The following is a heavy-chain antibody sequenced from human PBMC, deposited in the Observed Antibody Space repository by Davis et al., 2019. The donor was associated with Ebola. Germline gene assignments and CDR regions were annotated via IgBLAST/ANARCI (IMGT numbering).Heavy chain of an antibody. CDR2: IIPILGIA. V-gene: IGHV1-69*04. CDR1: GGTFSSYA. Sequence: SVKVSCKASGGTFSSYAISWVRQAPGQGLEWMGRIIPILGIANYAQKFQGRVTITADTSASTSYMELSSLRSEDTAVFYCARGKTVAGTRGLSWFDPWGPGTLVTVSS. CDR3: ARGKTVAGTRGLSWFDP. J-gene: IGHJ5*02. D-gene: IGHD6-19*01.